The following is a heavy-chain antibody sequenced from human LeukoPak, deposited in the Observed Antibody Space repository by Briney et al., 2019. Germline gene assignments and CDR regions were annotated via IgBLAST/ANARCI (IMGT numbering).Heavy chain of an antibody. CDR2: IKQDGSDK. CDR3: ARKTVVGSYFDY. V-gene: IGHV3-7*03. J-gene: IGHJ4*02. CDR1: GYTFSAYW. D-gene: IGHD4-23*01. Sequence: GGSLRLSCAASGYTFSAYWMSWVRQAPGKGLEWVANIKQDGSDKYYVDSVKGRFTISRDNAKNSLYLQMNSLRAEDTAVYYCARKTVVGSYFDYWGQGTPVTVSS.